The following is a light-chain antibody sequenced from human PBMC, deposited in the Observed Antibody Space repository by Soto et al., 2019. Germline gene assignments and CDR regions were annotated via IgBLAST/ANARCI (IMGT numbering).Light chain of an antibody. Sequence: EIVMMQSPATLSVSPGERATLSCRASQSVSNNLAWYQQKPGQAPRLLIYSASTRAAGIPARFSGSGSGTEFTLTISSLQSEDFAVYYCQQYNNWLWTFGQGTTVEIK. CDR2: SAS. J-gene: IGKJ1*01. V-gene: IGKV3-15*01. CDR1: QSVSNN. CDR3: QQYNNWLWT.